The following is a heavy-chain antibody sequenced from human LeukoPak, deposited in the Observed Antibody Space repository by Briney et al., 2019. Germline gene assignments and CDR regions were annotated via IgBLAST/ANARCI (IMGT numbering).Heavy chain of an antibody. CDR2: IFGSGTPT. V-gene: IGHV3-23*01. CDR3: ARDMITFPDY. CDR1: GFTFSNYA. J-gene: IGHJ4*02. D-gene: IGHD3-16*01. Sequence: GGSLRLSCAASGFTFSNYAMSWVRQAPGKGLEWVSTIFGSGTPTHYADSVKDRITISRDNSKNTLDLQMNSLRAEDTAVYFCARDMITFPDYWGQGTLVTVSS.